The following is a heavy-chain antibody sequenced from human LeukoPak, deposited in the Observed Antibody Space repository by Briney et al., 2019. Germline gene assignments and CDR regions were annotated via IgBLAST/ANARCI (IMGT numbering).Heavy chain of an antibody. Sequence: ASVKVSCKASGGTFSSYAISWVRQAPGQGLEWMGGIIPIFGTANYAQKFQGRVTFTADESTSTAYMELSSLRSEDTAVYYCAGDIVVVPAASPYNWFDPWGQGTLVTVSS. V-gene: IGHV1-69*13. J-gene: IGHJ5*02. CDR2: IIPIFGTA. D-gene: IGHD2-2*01. CDR3: AGDIVVVPAASPYNWFDP. CDR1: GGTFSSYA.